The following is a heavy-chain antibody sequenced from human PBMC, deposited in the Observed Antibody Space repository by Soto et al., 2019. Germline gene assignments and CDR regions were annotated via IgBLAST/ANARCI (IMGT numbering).Heavy chain of an antibody. J-gene: IGHJ4*02. CDR2: IYYSGST. CDR1: GGSISSYY. CDR3: VRGGQNFDY. Sequence: SETLALTCTVSGGSISSYYWSWIRRPPGKGLEWIGYIYYSGSTNYNPSLKSRVTISVDTSKNQFSLKLSSVTAADTAVYYCVRGGQNFDYWGQGTLVTVSS. V-gene: IGHV4-59*01. D-gene: IGHD3-16*01.